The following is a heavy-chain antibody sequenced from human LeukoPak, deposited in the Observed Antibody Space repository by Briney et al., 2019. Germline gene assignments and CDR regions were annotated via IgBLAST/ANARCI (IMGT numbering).Heavy chain of an antibody. Sequence: SVKVSCKASGGTFSSYAISWVRQAPGQGLEWMGGIIPIFGTANYAQKFQGRATITADKSTSTAYMELSSLRSEDTAVYYCAREKDGSGSYYGFDYWGQGTLVTVSS. J-gene: IGHJ4*02. V-gene: IGHV1-69*06. D-gene: IGHD3-10*01. CDR2: IIPIFGTA. CDR1: GGTFSSYA. CDR3: AREKDGSGSYYGFDY.